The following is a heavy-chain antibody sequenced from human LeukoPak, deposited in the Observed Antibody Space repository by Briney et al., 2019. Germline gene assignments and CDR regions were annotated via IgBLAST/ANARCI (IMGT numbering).Heavy chain of an antibody. V-gene: IGHV3-43*02. CDR2: ISGDGGST. J-gene: IGHJ5*02. Sequence: GGSLRLSCAASGFTFDDYAMHWVRQAPGKGLEWGSLISGDGGSTYYADSVKGRFTISRDNSKNSLYLQMNSLRTEDTALYYCAKDITNYDFWSGFYTWGQGTLVTVSS. CDR1: GFTFDDYA. D-gene: IGHD3-3*01. CDR3: AKDITNYDFWSGFYT.